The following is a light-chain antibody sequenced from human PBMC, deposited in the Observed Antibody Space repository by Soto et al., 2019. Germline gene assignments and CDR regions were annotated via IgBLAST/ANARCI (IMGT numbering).Light chain of an antibody. J-gene: IGKJ5*01. CDR3: MQSTQLPPT. CDR1: QSLVYSDGETF. CDR2: EVS. Sequence: DVVMTQSPLSLSVTLGQPASISCRSSQSLVYSDGETFLFWYLQKPGQSPQLLIYEVSTRVSGVPDRFSGSGSGTDFTLEISRVETDDVGIYYCMQSTQLPPTFGQGTRLEIK. V-gene: IGKV2D-29*02.